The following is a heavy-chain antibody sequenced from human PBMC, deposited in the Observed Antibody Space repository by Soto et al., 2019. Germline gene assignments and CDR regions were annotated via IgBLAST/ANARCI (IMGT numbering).Heavy chain of an antibody. V-gene: IGHV4-30-4*01. CDR1: GGSISSGDYY. D-gene: IGHD3-22*01. CDR2: IYYSGST. CDR3: ARAPILDIRGYYYATGPPGFAP. Sequence: PSETLSLTCTVSGGSISSGDYYWSWIRQPPGKGLEWIGYIYYSGSTYYSPSLKSRVTISVDTSKNQFSLKLSSVTAADPAVYYCARAPILDIRGYYYATGPPGFAPWGQGTLVTVPS. J-gene: IGHJ5*02.